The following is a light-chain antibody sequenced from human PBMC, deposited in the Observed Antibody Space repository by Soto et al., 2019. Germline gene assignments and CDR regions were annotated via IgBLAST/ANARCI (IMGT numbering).Light chain of an antibody. Sequence: QAVVTQPPSASGTPGQSVTISCSGSSSNIGDNTVNWYQQLPGTAPKLLIYSNDQRSSGVPDRFSGSKSGTSASLAISGLQSEDEADYYCAVWDDSLDGVVFGGGTKVTV. CDR3: AVWDDSLDGVV. CDR2: SND. J-gene: IGLJ2*01. CDR1: SSNIGDNT. V-gene: IGLV1-44*01.